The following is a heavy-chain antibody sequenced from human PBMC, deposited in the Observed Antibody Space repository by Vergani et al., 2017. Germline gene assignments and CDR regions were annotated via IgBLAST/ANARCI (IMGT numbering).Heavy chain of an antibody. V-gene: IGHV4-39*01. CDR1: GDSVISTAYH. CDR2: MDYSGST. D-gene: IGHD2-15*01. Sequence: QVQLQESGPGLVKPSETLSLTCTVSGDSVISTAYHWGWIRQPPGKGLEWIGSMDYSGSTSYNPSLESRLSISFETPKNQFSLRLTSVTAADTAVYYCASKRGACRAAYCHSYDFWGPGTLVGVSS. CDR3: ASKRGACRAAYCHSYDF. J-gene: IGHJ4*02.